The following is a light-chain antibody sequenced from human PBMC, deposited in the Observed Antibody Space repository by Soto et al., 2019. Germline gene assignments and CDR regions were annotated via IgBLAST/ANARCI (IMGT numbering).Light chain of an antibody. Sequence: QLVLTQPHSVSGSPGQSVAISCTGTSSDVGGYDFVSWYQQHPGKAPKPIIYDVTARPSGVPDRFSGSKSGNTASLTISGLQAEDEADYYCCSYAGSYVVFGGGTKLTVL. CDR1: SSDVGGYDF. V-gene: IGLV2-11*01. J-gene: IGLJ2*01. CDR3: CSYAGSYVV. CDR2: DVT.